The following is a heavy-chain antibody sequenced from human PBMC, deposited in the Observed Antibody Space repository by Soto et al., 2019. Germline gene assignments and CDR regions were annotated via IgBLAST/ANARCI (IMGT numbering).Heavy chain of an antibody. CDR1: GFTFSSYW. V-gene: IGHV3-7*01. CDR3: ARLQGYCSSTSCYYFDY. J-gene: IGHJ4*02. Sequence: GGSLRLSCAASGFTFSSYWMSWVRQAPGKGLEWVANIKQDGSEKYYVDSVKGRFTISRDNAKNSLYLQMNSLRAEDTAVYYCARLQGYCSSTSCYYFDYWGQGTLVTVSS. CDR2: IKQDGSEK. D-gene: IGHD2-2*01.